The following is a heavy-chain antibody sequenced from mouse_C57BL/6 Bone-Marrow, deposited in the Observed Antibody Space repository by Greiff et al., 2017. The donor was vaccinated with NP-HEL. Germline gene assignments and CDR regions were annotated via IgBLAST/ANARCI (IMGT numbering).Heavy chain of an antibody. CDR2: INPSTGGT. J-gene: IGHJ1*03. D-gene: IGHD1-1*01. CDR3: ARSLLLPYWYFDV. Sequence: EVQLQESGPELVKPGASVKISCKASGYSFTGYYMNWVKQSPEKSLEWIGEINPSTGGTTYNQKFKAKATLTVDKSSSTAYMQLKSLTSEDSAVYYCARSLLLPYWYFDVWGTGTTVTVSS. CDR1: GYSFTGYY. V-gene: IGHV1-42*01.